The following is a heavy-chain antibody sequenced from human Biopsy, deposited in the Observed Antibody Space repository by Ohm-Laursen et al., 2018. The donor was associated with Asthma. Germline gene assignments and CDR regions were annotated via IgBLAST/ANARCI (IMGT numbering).Heavy chain of an antibody. CDR2: LDPEEGGT. D-gene: IGHD4-17*01. CDR3: ASDFPKDYVRYNFQF. CDR1: GYSLTDLS. J-gene: IGHJ4*02. V-gene: IGHV1-24*01. Sequence: ASVKVSCKISGYSLTDLSVHWVRQAPGQGLEWMGGLDPEEGGTVNARRFQGRVTMTEDTSTNTAYMELSSLSSDDTAVYYCASDFPKDYVRYNFQFWGQGTLVTVSS.